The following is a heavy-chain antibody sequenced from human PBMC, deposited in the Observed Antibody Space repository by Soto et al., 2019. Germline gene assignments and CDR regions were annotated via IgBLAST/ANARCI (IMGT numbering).Heavy chain of an antibody. CDR1: GYSFTSYW. CDR3: ASKSIAAFGAFDI. CDR2: IYPGDSDT. Sequence: GESLKISWKGLGYSFTSYWIGWVRQMPGKGLEWMGIIYPGDSDTRYSPSFQGQVTISADKSISTAYLQWSSLKASDTAMYYCASKSIAAFGAFDIWGQGTMVTVSS. D-gene: IGHD6-6*01. J-gene: IGHJ3*02. V-gene: IGHV5-51*01.